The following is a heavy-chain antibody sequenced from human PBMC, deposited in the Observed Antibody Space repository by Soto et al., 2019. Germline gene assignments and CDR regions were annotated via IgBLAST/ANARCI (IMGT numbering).Heavy chain of an antibody. CDR1: GFTFSSYS. CDR2: ISSSSSYI. D-gene: IGHD6-19*01. CDR3: ARGPGTSGGWYGVGY. J-gene: IGHJ4*02. Sequence: GGSLRLSCAASGFTFSSYSMNWVRQAPGKGLEWVSSISSSSSYIYYADSVKGRVTISRDNAKNSLYLQMNSLRAEDTAVYYCARGPGTSGGWYGVGYWGQGTLVTVSS. V-gene: IGHV3-21*01.